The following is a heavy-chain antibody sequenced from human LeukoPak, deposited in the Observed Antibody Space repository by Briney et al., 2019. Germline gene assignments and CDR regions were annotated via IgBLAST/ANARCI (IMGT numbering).Heavy chain of an antibody. CDR2: ISGSGGST. Sequence: GGSLRLSCAASGFTFSSYAMSWVRQAPGKGLEWVSAISGSGGSTYYADSVKGRFTISRDNSKNTLYLQMNSLRAEDTAVYYCAKDMPESPDDDFWSGRPVWFDPWGQGTLVTVSS. CDR3: AKDMPESPDDDFWSGRPVWFDP. CDR1: GFTFSSYA. D-gene: IGHD3-3*01. V-gene: IGHV3-23*01. J-gene: IGHJ5*02.